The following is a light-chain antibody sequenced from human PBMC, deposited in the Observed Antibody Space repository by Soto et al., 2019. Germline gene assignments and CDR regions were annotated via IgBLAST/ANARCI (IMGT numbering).Light chain of an antibody. CDR1: QSVGRN. V-gene: IGKV3-15*01. CDR2: GAS. Sequence: EIVMTQSPATLSVSPGERATLSCRASQSVGRNLAWYQQKPGQAPRLLIYGASTRATGIPARFSGSGSGTEFTLTISSLQSEDFELYSCQQYNHWPPLTFGGGTKVEIK. J-gene: IGKJ4*01. CDR3: QQYNHWPPLT.